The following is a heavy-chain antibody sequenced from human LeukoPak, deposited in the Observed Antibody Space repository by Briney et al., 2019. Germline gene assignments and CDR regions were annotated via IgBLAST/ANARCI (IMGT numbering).Heavy chain of an antibody. CDR3: ARHPEIMGFDL. CDR1: GFTFSSYA. Sequence: GSLRLSCAASGFTFSSYAMSWVRQAPGKGLEWIASVFSSGSSYYNPSLKRRVTISVDTSKNQFSLNLRSVTATDTSIYSCARHPEIMGFDLWGRGTLVIVSS. J-gene: IGHJ2*01. V-gene: IGHV4-39*01. CDR2: VFSSGSS. D-gene: IGHD1-14*01.